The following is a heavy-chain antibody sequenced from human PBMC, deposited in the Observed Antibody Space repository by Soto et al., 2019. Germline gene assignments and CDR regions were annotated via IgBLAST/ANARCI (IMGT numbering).Heavy chain of an antibody. Sequence: KTSETLSLTCTVSGGSISSGGYYWSWIRQHPGKGLEWIGYIYYSGSTYYNPSLKSRVTISVDTSKNQFSLKLSSVTAADTAVYYCARDSYYDFWSGYGDAFDIWGQGTMVTVSS. D-gene: IGHD3-3*01. J-gene: IGHJ3*02. V-gene: IGHV4-31*03. CDR2: IYYSGST. CDR1: GGSISSGGYY. CDR3: ARDSYYDFWSGYGDAFDI.